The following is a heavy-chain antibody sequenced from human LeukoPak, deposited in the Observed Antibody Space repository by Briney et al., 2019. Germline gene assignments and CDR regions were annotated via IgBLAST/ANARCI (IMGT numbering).Heavy chain of an antibody. CDR1: GITFSSYG. D-gene: IGHD3-9*01. CDR3: ARARHGILTGYYLDY. CDR2: LWYDGSNK. J-gene: IGHJ4*02. Sequence: GGSLRLSCAASGITFSSYGMHWVRQAPGKGLEWVAVLWYDGSNKYYGDSVKGRFTISRDNSKDTLYLQMSSLRAEDTAVYYCARARHGILTGYYLDYWGQGTLVTVSS. V-gene: IGHV3-33*01.